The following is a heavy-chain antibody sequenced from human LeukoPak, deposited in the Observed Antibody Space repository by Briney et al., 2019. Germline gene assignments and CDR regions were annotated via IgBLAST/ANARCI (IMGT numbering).Heavy chain of an antibody. CDR3: ARTRDQNAFDI. J-gene: IGHJ3*02. Sequence: SETLSLTCTVSGGSISSSSYYWGWIRQPPGKGLEWIGSIYYSGSTYYNPSLKSRVTISVDTSKNQFSLKLSSVTAADTAVYYCARTRDQNAFDIWGQGTMVTVSS. D-gene: IGHD2-2*01. V-gene: IGHV4-39*07. CDR2: IYYSGST. CDR1: GGSISSSSYY.